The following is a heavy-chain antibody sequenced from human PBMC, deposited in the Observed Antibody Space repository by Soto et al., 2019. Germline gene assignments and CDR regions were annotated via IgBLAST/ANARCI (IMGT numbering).Heavy chain of an antibody. V-gene: IGHV1-8*01. CDR2: MNPNSGNT. CDR3: ARDLGFGLSDY. Sequence: GASVKVSCKASGYTFTSYDINWVRQATGQGLEWMGWMNPNSGNTAYAQKFQGRVTMTRNTSTSTAYMELSGLRSEDTAVYYCARDLGFGLSDYWGQGTLVTVSS. J-gene: IGHJ4*02. D-gene: IGHD3-10*01. CDR1: GYTFTSYD.